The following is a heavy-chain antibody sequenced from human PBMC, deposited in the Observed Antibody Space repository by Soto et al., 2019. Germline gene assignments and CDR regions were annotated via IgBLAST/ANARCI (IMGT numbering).Heavy chain of an antibody. D-gene: IGHD6-19*01. Sequence: GGSLRLSCAASGFAFDDYVMHWVRQPPGRGLEWVSGITWNGGTIRYVDSVKGRFTISRDNAENSLYLQMNSLRPEDTAVYYCARLFSSGWYNWLDPWGQGALVTVSS. CDR1: GFAFDDYV. J-gene: IGHJ5*02. V-gene: IGHV3-9*01. CDR2: ITWNGGTI. CDR3: ARLFSSGWYNWLDP.